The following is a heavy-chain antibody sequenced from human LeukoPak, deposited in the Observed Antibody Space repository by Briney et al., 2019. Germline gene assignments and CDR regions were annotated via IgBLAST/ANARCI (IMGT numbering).Heavy chain of an antibody. J-gene: IGHJ4*02. CDR1: GFSIGSYG. V-gene: IGHV3-33*01. CDR2: IWYDGSNA. D-gene: IGHD3-10*01. Sequence: GRSLRLSCAASGFSIGSYGMHWVRQAPGKGLEWLTIIWYDGSNAYYADSVKGRFTITRDNSKNTLYLQMNSLRAEDTAVYYCARDLGSGTSYSYFDYWGQGALVTVSS. CDR3: ARDLGSGTSYSYFDY.